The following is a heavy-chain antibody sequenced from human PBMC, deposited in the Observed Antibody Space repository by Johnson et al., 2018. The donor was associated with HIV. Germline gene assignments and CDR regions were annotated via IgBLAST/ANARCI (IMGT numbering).Heavy chain of an antibody. D-gene: IGHD1-26*01. CDR2: ISYDGSNK. Sequence: QVQLVESGGGVVQPGRSLRLSCAAPGFTFSSYAMHWVRQAPGKGLEWVAVISYDGSNKYYADSVKGRFTISRDNSKNTLYLQMNSLRAEDTAVYYCAKALGWELSIWGQGTMVTVSS. J-gene: IGHJ3*02. CDR1: GFTFSSYA. V-gene: IGHV3-30*04. CDR3: AKALGWELSI.